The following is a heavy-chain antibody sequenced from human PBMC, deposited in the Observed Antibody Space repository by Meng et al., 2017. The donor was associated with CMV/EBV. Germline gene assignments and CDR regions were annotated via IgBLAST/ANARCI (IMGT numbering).Heavy chain of an antibody. D-gene: IGHD6-25*01. CDR2: RIPIFDAP. Sequence: SVKVSCKASGGTFSSYAISWVRQAPGQGLEWMGGRIPIFDAPMYAKKFLGRCTISTDESTGTAYMELSSLRSEDTAMYFCAREGLEMLQRRVYWGQGTLVTVSS. CDR3: AREGLEMLQRRVY. J-gene: IGHJ4*02. CDR1: GGTFSSYA. V-gene: IGHV1-69*05.